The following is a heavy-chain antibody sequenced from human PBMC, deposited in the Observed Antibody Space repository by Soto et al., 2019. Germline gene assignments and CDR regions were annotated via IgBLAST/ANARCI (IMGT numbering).Heavy chain of an antibody. V-gene: IGHV4-39*01. CDR3: ARHGGIAVAGPHYYYGMDV. CDR2: IYYSGST. D-gene: IGHD6-19*01. CDR1: GGSISSSSYY. Sequence: VSGGSISSSSYYWGWIRQPPGKGLEWIGSIYYSGSTYYNPSLKSRVTISVDTSKNQFSLKLSSVTAADTAVYYCARHGGIAVAGPHYYYGMDVWGQGTTVTVSS. J-gene: IGHJ6*02.